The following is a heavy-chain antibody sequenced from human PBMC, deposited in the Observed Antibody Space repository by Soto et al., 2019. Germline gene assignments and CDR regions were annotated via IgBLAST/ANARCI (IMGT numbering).Heavy chain of an antibody. J-gene: IGHJ6*04. Sequence: GESLKISCKGSGYSFTSYWISWVRQMPGKGLEWMGRLAPSDSYTNYSPSFQGHVTISADKSISTAYLQWSSRKASDTAMYYCASVYSSWSASPSYYYYYGMDVWGKGTTVTVSS. V-gene: IGHV5-10-1*01. CDR1: GYSFTSYW. CDR2: LAPSDSYT. CDR3: ASVYSSWSASPSYYYYYGMDV. D-gene: IGHD6-6*01.